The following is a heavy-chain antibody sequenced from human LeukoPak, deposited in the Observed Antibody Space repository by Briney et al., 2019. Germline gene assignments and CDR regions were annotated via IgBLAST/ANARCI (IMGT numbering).Heavy chain of an antibody. D-gene: IGHD5-18*01. CDR2: IYYTGAT. CDR1: GGSISSYY. V-gene: IGHV4-59*01. Sequence: PSETLSLTCTVSGGSISSYYWSWIRLPPGKGLEWIGYIYYTGATYYNPSLKSRVTISLDTSKNQFSLKLSSVTAADAAVYYCARTGYSYGTGYYFDYWGQGALVTVSS. J-gene: IGHJ4*02. CDR3: ARTGYSYGTGYYFDY.